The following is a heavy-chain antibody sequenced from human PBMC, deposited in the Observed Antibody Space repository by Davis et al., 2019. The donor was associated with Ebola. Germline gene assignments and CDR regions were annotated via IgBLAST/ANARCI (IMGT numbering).Heavy chain of an antibody. CDR1: GYTFNDND. J-gene: IGHJ4*02. V-gene: IGHV1-8*01. CDR2: MNPNSGNT. D-gene: IGHD1-26*01. CDR3: ARGRYNNVGMDS. Sequence: ASVKVSCKASGYTFNDNDIHWARQATGQGLEWMGWMNPNSGNTGYAQKFQDRVTMTRNTSISTAYMDLSSLRSEDSAVYYCARGRYNNVGMDSWGQGTLVTVSS.